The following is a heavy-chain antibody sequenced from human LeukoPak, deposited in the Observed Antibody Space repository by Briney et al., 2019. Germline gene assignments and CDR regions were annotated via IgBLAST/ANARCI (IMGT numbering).Heavy chain of an antibody. Sequence: PSETLSLTCAVSGGSINSGSYYWTWIRQHPGKGLEWIGCIHDSGNTDYNPSLKSRLSISLDTSKNHFSLKLNSVTAADTAVYYCARKGYDSSVHSPNNWLDPWGQGTLVTVSS. V-gene: IGHV4-31*11. CDR2: IHDSGNT. CDR3: ARKGYDSSVHSPNNWLDP. D-gene: IGHD3-22*01. J-gene: IGHJ5*02. CDR1: GGSINSGSYY.